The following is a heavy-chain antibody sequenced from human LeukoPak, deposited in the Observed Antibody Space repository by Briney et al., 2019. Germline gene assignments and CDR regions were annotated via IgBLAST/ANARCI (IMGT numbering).Heavy chain of an antibody. CDR2: IYTSGST. D-gene: IGHD3-22*01. CDR1: GGSISSGSYY. J-gene: IGHJ4*02. CDR3: ASEGKEYYYDSSGYYYDYHDY. Sequence: SETLSLTCTVSGGSISSGSYYWSWVRQPAGKGLVWIGRIYTSGSTTSNPSLKSRVTISVDTSTNQFSLKQSSVTAADTAVYYCASEGKEYYYDSSGYYYDYHDYGGQGTLVTVSA. V-gene: IGHV4-61*02.